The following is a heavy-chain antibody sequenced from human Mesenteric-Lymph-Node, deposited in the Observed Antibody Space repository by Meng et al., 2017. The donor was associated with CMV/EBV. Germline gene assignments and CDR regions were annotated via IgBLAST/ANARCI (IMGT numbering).Heavy chain of an antibody. CDR2: IGSSGTPI. CDR1: GFIFSDYY. V-gene: IGHV3-11*04. CDR3: TGYSSPM. D-gene: IGHD3-9*01. J-gene: IGHJ4*02. Sequence: GGSLRLSCAASGFIFSDYYMSWIRQAPGKGLEWVSYIGSSGTPISYADSMRGRFTISRDNARNSLFLRMNSLRAEDTAIYYCTGYSSPMRGQGTLVTVSS.